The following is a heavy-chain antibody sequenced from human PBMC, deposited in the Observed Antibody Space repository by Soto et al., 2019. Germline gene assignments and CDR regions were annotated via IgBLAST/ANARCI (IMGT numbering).Heavy chain of an antibody. J-gene: IGHJ4*02. CDR3: ARMGGYYYDSSGYYSMVGYFDY. D-gene: IGHD3-22*01. CDR2: IDWDDDK. CDR1: GFSLSTSGMR. V-gene: IGHV2-70*04. Sequence: LVNPTQTLTLTCTFSGFSLSTSGMRVSWIRQPPGKALEWLARIDWDDDKFYSTSLKTRLTISKGTSKNQVVLTMTNMDPVDTATYYCARMGGYYYDSSGYYSMVGYFDYWGQGTLVTVSS.